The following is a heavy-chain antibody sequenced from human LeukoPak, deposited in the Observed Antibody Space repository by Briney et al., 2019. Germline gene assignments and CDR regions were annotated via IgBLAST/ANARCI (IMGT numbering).Heavy chain of an antibody. CDR2: ISSSSSYI. D-gene: IGHD3-9*01. Sequence: PGGSLRLSCAASGFTFSSYSMNWVRQAPGKGREWVSSISSSSSYIYYADSVKGRFTISRDNAKNSLYLQMNSLRAEDTAVYYCARTSVDILPGYRLEDYWGQGTLVTVSS. V-gene: IGHV3-21*01. CDR3: ARTSVDILPGYRLEDY. J-gene: IGHJ4*02. CDR1: GFTFSSYS.